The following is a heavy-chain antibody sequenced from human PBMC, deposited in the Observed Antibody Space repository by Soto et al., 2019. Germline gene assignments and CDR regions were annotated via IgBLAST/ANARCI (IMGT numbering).Heavy chain of an antibody. J-gene: IGHJ3*02. Sequence: GGSLRLSCAASGFTFSSYGMHWVRQAPGKGLEWVAVISYDGSNKYYADSVKGRFTISRDNSKNTLYLQMNSLRAEDTAVYYCAKDYRLSMIVVKGAFDIWGQGTMVTVS. CDR1: GFTFSSYG. V-gene: IGHV3-30*18. CDR3: AKDYRLSMIVVKGAFDI. CDR2: ISYDGSNK. D-gene: IGHD3-22*01.